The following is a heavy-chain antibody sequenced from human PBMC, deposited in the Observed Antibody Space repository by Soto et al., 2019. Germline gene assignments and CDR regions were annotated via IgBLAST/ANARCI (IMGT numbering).Heavy chain of an antibody. V-gene: IGHV4-34*01. CDR2: INHSGST. Sequence: SETLSLTCAVYGGSFSGYYWSWIRQPPGKGLEWIGEINHSGSTNYNPSLKSRVTISVDTSKNQFSLKLSSVTAADTAVYYCARGPLDYWGQGTLVTVSS. J-gene: IGHJ4*02. CDR1: GGSFSGYY. CDR3: ARGPLDY.